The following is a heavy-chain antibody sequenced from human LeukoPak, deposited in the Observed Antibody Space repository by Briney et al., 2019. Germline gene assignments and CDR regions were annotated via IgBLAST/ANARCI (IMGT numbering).Heavy chain of an antibody. CDR1: GGSISSGSYY. J-gene: IGHJ4*02. Sequence: SQTLSLTCTVSGGSISSGSYYWSWIRQPAGKGLEWIGRIYTSGSTNYNPSLKSRVTISVDTSKNQFSLKLSSVTAADTAVYYCARDPSKGSGNYPPVWGQGTLVTVSS. CDR2: IYTSGST. CDR3: ARDPSKGSGNYPPV. D-gene: IGHD3-10*01. V-gene: IGHV4-61*02.